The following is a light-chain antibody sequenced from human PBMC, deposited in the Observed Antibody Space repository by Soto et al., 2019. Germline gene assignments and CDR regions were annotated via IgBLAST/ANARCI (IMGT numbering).Light chain of an antibody. CDR3: MQGKYWPPIT. V-gene: IGKV2-30*01. CDR2: KAS. J-gene: IGKJ5*01. CDR1: QILLFSDGNNY. Sequence: DFVMTHSPLSLSFTLVQPASISCSXSQILLFSDGNNYLSWFQQRPGQSPRRLIYKASNRDSGVPDRFNGSGSGTDFTLKISRVEVEDVGVYYCMQGKYWPPITFGQGTRLEI.